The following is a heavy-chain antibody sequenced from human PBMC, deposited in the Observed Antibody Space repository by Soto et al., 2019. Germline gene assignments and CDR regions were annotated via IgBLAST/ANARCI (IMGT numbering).Heavy chain of an antibody. J-gene: IGHJ6*02. Sequence: QVQLQESGPGLVKPSETLSLTCTVSGGSISSYYWSWIRQPPGKGLEWIGYIYNSGSTNYNPSLKSRVTISVDTSKNQFSLKLSSVTAADTAVYYCARERSYRGYYYGMDVWGQGTTVTVSS. CDR3: ARERSYRGYYYGMDV. CDR2: IYNSGST. CDR1: GGSISSYY. D-gene: IGHD1-26*01. V-gene: IGHV4-59*01.